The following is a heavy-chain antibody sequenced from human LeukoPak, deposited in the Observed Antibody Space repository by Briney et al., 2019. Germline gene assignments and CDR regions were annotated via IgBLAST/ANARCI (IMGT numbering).Heavy chain of an antibody. CDR3: ARCITIFVWFDP. D-gene: IGHD3-3*01. CDR2: INHSGST. J-gene: IGHJ5*02. Sequence: SETLSLTCAVYGGSFSGYYWSWIRQPPGKGLEWIGEINHSGSTNYNPSLKSRVTISVDTSKNQFSLKLSSVTAADTAVYYCARCITIFVWFDPWGQGTLVTVSS. CDR1: GGSFSGYY. V-gene: IGHV4-34*01.